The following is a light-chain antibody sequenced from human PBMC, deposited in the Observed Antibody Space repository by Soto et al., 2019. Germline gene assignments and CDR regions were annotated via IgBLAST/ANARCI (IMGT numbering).Light chain of an antibody. Sequence: DIQMTQSPSTLSASVGDRVTITCRASQSFSTWLAWYQQKPGKAPNLLIYQTSILESGVPSMFSGSGSGTEFTLTISSLQPDDFATYYCQQYNSNPLTFGGGTKVEIK. CDR3: QQYNSNPLT. CDR2: QTS. J-gene: IGKJ4*01. V-gene: IGKV1-5*03. CDR1: QSFSTW.